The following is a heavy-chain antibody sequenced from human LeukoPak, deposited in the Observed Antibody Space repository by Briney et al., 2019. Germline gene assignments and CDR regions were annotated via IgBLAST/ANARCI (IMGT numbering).Heavy chain of an antibody. D-gene: IGHD6-19*01. CDR2: IYYSGST. CDR3: ARGGEYRSSGRYDSRHDAFDI. CDR1: GGSISSSSYY. Sequence: KPSETLSLTCTVSGGSISSSSYYWGWIRQPPGKGLEWIGYIYYSGSTNYNPSLKSRVTISVDTSKNQFSLKLSSVTAADTAVYYCARGGEYRSSGRYDSRHDAFDIRGQGTMVTVSS. V-gene: IGHV4-61*05. J-gene: IGHJ3*02.